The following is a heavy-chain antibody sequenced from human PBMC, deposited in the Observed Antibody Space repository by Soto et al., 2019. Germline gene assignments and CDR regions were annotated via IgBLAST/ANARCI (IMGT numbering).Heavy chain of an antibody. V-gene: IGHV3-30-3*01. D-gene: IGHD3-3*01. CDR1: GFTFSRHT. Sequence: QVQLVESGGGVVQPGRSLRLSCAASGFTFSRHTMHWVRQAPGKGLEWVAAISDDGSNTYYADSVKGRFTISRDNSKNXLXLXXNSLRSEDTAVQHCAREVYYDFWSGFNTHAYYFDDWGQGTLVTVSS. CDR3: AREVYYDFWSGFNTHAYYFDD. J-gene: IGHJ4*02. CDR2: ISDDGSNT.